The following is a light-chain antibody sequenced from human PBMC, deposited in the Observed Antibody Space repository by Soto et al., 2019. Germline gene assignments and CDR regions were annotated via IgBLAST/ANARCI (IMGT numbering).Light chain of an antibody. CDR2: WAS. CDR1: QSVLYSSNNKNY. CDR3: QQYYRIPLT. Sequence: DIVMTQSPDSLAVSLGERATINCKSSQSVLYSSNNKNYVAWYQQQPGQPPKLLIYWASTRESGVPDRFSGSGSGTDFTLTSSSLQAEDVAVYFCQQYYRIPLTFGGGTKVEIK. V-gene: IGKV4-1*01. J-gene: IGKJ4*01.